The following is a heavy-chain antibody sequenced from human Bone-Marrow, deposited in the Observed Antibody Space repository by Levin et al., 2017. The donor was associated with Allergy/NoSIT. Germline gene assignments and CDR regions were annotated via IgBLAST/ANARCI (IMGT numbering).Heavy chain of an antibody. D-gene: IGHD5-24*01. CDR3: ARHNWYHFDY. CDR1: GFTFTSFS. V-gene: IGHV3-7*04. CDR2: IKQDGYQT. J-gene: IGHJ4*02. Sequence: LSLTCAASGFTFTSFSMTWVRQAPGKGLEWVANIKQDGYQTNYVDSVKGRFIISRDNAQNSVYLQMNSLRAEDTAVYYCARHNWYHFDYWGQGVLVTVSS.